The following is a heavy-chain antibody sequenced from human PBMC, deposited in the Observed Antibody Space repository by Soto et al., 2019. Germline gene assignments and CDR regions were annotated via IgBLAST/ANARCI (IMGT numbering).Heavy chain of an antibody. CDR2: INHSGST. J-gene: IGHJ4*02. D-gene: IGHD4-17*01. V-gene: IGHV4-34*01. CDR3: ARGRCPDY. Sequence: QVQLQQWGAGLLKPSETLSLTCAVYGGSFSGYYWSWIRPPPGKGLEWIGEINHSGSTTYNPSLRSRVTISVDTSKNQFSLKLSSVTAADTAVYYCARGRCPDYWGQGTLVTVSS. CDR1: GGSFSGYY.